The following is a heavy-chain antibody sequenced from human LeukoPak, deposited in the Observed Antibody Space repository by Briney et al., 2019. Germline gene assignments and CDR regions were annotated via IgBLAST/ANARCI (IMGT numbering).Heavy chain of an antibody. J-gene: IGHJ4*02. CDR3: AKDLWFGDSYRARYFDY. CDR1: GFTFSSYG. V-gene: IGHV3-23*01. Sequence: GGSLRLSCAASGFTFSSYGMSWVRQAPGKGLEWVSAISGSGGSTYYADSVKGRFAISRDNSKNTLYLQMNSLRAEDTAVYYCAKDLWFGDSYRARYFDYWGQGTLVTVSS. D-gene: IGHD3-10*01. CDR2: ISGSGGST.